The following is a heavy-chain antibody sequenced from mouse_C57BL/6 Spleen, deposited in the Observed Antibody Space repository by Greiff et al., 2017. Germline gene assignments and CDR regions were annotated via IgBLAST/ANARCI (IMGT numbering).Heavy chain of an antibody. Sequence: QVQLQQPGAELVKPGASVKMSCKASGYTFTSYWITWVKQRPGQGLEWIGDIYPGSGSTNYNEKFKSKATLTVDTSSSTAYMQLSSLTSEDSAVYYCATYYSNYLYAMDYWGQGTSVTVSS. CDR1: GYTFTSYW. V-gene: IGHV1-55*01. J-gene: IGHJ4*01. D-gene: IGHD2-5*01. CDR2: IYPGSGST. CDR3: ATYYSNYLYAMDY.